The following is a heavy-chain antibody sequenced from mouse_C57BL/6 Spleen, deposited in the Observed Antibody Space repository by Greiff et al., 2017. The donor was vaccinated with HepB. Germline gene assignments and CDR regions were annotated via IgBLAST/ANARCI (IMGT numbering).Heavy chain of an antibody. CDR1: GFTFSDAW. J-gene: IGHJ2*01. CDR3: TRRDDYDGYFDY. Sequence: EVHLVESGGGLVQPGGSMKLSCAASGFTFSDAWMDWVRQSPEKGLEWVAEIRNKANNHATYYAESVKGRFTISRDDSKSSVYLQMNSLRAEDTGIYYCTRRDDYDGYFDYWGQGTTLTVSS. D-gene: IGHD2-4*01. V-gene: IGHV6-6*01. CDR2: IRNKANNHAT.